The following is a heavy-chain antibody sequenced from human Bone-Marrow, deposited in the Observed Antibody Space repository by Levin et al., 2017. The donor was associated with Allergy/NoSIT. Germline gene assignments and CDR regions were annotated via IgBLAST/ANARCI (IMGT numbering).Heavy chain of an antibody. Sequence: GESLKISCAASGFTFSNAWMSWVRQAPGKGLEWVGRIKSKTDGGTTDYAAPVKGRFTISRDDSKNTLYLQMNSLKTEDTAVYYCTNTKGRVVVAASNFDYWGQGTLVTVSS. J-gene: IGHJ4*02. CDR2: IKSKTDGGTT. CDR3: TNTKGRVVVAASNFDY. V-gene: IGHV3-15*01. CDR1: GFTFSNAW. D-gene: IGHD2-15*01.